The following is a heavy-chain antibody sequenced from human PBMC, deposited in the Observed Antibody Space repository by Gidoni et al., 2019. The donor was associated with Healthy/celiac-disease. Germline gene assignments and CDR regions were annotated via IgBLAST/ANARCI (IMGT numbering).Heavy chain of an antibody. CDR3: ARDLQYSSSSNTFDP. CDR1: GGTFSSYA. CDR2: IIPILGIA. Sequence: QVQLVQSGAEVKKPGSSVKVSCKASGGTFSSYAISWVRQAPGQGLEWMGRIIPILGIANYAQKFQGRVTITADKSTSTAYMELSSLRSEDTAVYYCARDLQYSSSSNTFDPWGQGTLVTVSS. D-gene: IGHD6-6*01. J-gene: IGHJ5*02. V-gene: IGHV1-69*04.